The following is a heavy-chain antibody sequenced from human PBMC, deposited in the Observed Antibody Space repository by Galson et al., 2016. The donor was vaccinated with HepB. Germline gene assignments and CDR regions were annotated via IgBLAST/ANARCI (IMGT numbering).Heavy chain of an antibody. CDR3: ARAPVVDTVPNL. J-gene: IGHJ5*02. V-gene: IGHV1-18*04. CDR2: IGAYNGNR. D-gene: IGHD2-15*01. Sequence: SVKVSCKAPDDTFISFGFTWVRQAPGQGLEWMGWIGAYNGNRNYAQKFQGRLTLTTDASTSTAYMELRSLRSDDTAVYYCARAPVVDTVPNLWGQGTLITVSS. CDR1: DDTFISFG.